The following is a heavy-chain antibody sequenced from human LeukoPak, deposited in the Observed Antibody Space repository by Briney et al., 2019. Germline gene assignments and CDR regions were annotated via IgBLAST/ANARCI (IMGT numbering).Heavy chain of an antibody. CDR3: AKDIVVVPAPVGYFDL. V-gene: IGHV3-23*01. CDR2: ISGSGGST. CDR1: GFTFSSYA. J-gene: IGHJ2*01. D-gene: IGHD2-2*01. Sequence: PGGSLRLSCAASGFTFSSYAMSWVRQAPGKGLEWVSGISGSGGSTYYADSVKGRFTISRDNSKNTEYLQMNSLRVEDTAVYYCAKDIVVVPAPVGYFDLWGRGTLVTVSS.